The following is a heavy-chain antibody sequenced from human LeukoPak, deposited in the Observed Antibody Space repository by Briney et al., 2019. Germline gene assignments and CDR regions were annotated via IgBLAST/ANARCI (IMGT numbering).Heavy chain of an antibody. CDR3: TRGPAPGYSSSWYYFDY. V-gene: IGHV3-49*03. Sequence: GGSLRLSCTASGFTFGDYAMSWFRQAPGKGLEWVGFIRSKAYGGTTEYAASVKGRFTISRDDTKSIAYLQMNSLKTEDTAVYYCTRGPAPGYSSSWYYFDYWGQGTLVTVSS. J-gene: IGHJ4*02. CDR1: GFTFGDYA. D-gene: IGHD6-13*01. CDR2: IRSKAYGGTT.